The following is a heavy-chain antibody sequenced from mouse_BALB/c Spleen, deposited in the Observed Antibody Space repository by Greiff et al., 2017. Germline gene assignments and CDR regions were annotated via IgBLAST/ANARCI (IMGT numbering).Heavy chain of an antibody. CDR2: IDPANGNT. J-gene: IGHJ2*01. V-gene: IGHV14-3*02. CDR1: GFTFKDSY. Sequence: EVQLQQSGAELVKPGASVKLSCTASGFTFKDSYMHWVKQSPEQGLEWIGRIDPANGNTKYDPKFQGKATITADTSSNTAYLQLSSLTSEDTAVYYCARLSCDYDYWGQGTTLTVSS. CDR3: ARLSCDYDY. D-gene: IGHD2-13*01.